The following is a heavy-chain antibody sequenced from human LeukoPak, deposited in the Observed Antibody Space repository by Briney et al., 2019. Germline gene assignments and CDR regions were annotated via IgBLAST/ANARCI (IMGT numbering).Heavy chain of an antibody. CDR1: GFTFSSYS. D-gene: IGHD3-10*01. J-gene: IGHJ4*02. CDR3: ARDRAPRWFDY. CDR2: ISYDGSNK. Sequence: GGSLRLSCAASGFTFSSYSMNWVRQAPGKGLEWVAVISYDGSNKYYADSVKGRFTISRDNSKNTLYLQMNSLRAEDTAVYYCARDRAPRWFDYWGQGTLVTVSS. V-gene: IGHV3-30*03.